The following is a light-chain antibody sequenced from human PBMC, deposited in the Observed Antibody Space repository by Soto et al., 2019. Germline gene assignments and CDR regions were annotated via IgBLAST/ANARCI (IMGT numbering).Light chain of an antibody. CDR3: QQRANLQVT. V-gene: IGKV3-11*01. CDR1: QSVSNY. CDR2: DAS. Sequence: IVLTQSPFTLSLSPVEIATLSCRASQSVSNYLAWHQQKPGQAPSLLIYDASIKATGIPARFIGSGSGTDFTPTISSLGHEDFAVYYCQQRANLQVTFGQGTRLEIK. J-gene: IGKJ5*01.